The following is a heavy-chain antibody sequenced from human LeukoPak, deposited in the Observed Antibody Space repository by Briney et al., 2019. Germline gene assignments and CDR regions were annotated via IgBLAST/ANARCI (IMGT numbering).Heavy chain of an antibody. D-gene: IGHD3-3*01. J-gene: IGHJ4*02. V-gene: IGHV3-23*01. CDR1: GFTFSSFT. CDR3: AREFFGARAFQY. CDR2: MSGSGRST. Sequence: PGGSLRLSCAASGFTFSSFTMSWVRQAPGKGLEWVSAMSGSGRSTYYADSVKGRFTISRDNSKNTLYLQMNSLRAEDTAIYYCAREFFGARAFQYWGQGILVTVSS.